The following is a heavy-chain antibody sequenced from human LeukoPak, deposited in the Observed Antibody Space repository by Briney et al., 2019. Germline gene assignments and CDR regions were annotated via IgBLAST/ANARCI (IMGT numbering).Heavy chain of an antibody. Sequence: GGSLRLSCEASGFTFSSYWMHWVRQAPGKRLVWVSRITPDGSSTGYADSVKGRFTISRDNAKNTLYLQMNSLRAEDTAVYHCVRVGVATFYYWGQGTLVTVS. J-gene: IGHJ4*02. CDR3: VRVGVATFYY. D-gene: IGHD5-12*01. CDR1: GFTFSSYW. V-gene: IGHV3-74*01. CDR2: ITPDGSST.